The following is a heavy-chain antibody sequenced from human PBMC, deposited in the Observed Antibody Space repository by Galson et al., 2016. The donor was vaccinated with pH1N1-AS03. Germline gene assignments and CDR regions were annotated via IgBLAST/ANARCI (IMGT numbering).Heavy chain of an antibody. Sequence: SLRLSCAASGFTFSTYAMSWVRQAPGKGLEWVSSISGADLSTYYADSVKGRFTVSRDNSKNTLYLQMNGLRAEDTAICYCANPRASGTTMVTRLDYWGQGILVTVSS. D-gene: IGHD5-18*01. CDR2: ISGADLST. J-gene: IGHJ4*02. CDR3: ANPRASGTTMVTRLDY. CDR1: GFTFSTYA. V-gene: IGHV3-23*01.